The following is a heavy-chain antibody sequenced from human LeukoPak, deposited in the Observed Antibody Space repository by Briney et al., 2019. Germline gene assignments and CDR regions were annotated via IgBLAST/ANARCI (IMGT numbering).Heavy chain of an antibody. CDR1: GGTFSSYA. D-gene: IGHD6-6*01. Sequence: ASVKVSCKASGGTFSSYAISWVRQAPGQGLEWMGGIIPIFDTANYAQKFQGRVTITADESTSTAYMELSSLRSEDTAVYYCARSIAARPSIEYFQHWGQGTLVTVSS. J-gene: IGHJ1*01. CDR3: ARSIAARPSIEYFQH. V-gene: IGHV1-69*01. CDR2: IIPIFDTA.